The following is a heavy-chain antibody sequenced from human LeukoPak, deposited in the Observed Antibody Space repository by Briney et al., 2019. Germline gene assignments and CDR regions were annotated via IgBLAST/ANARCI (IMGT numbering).Heavy chain of an antibody. CDR2: IEGDGDRR. J-gene: IGHJ4*02. CDR3: AGSSGEWAPHAR. D-gene: IGHD1-26*01. V-gene: IGHV3-7*01. CDR1: GLTFSSHW. Sequence: PGGSLRLSCAASGLTFSSHWMSWVRQAPGKGLEWVANIEGDGDRRYYVDSVKGRFTISRDNANNQLYLLMNSLRDEDTAVYYCAGSSGEWAPHARWGQGTLVTVSS.